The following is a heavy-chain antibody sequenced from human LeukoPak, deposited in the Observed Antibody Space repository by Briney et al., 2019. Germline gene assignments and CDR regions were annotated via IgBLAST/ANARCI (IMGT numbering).Heavy chain of an antibody. D-gene: IGHD2-15*01. CDR1: GFTLSSYE. V-gene: IGHV3-48*03. CDR3: VRGTDIYCSGGSCYDWFDP. Sequence: TGGSLRLSCAASGFTLSSYEMNWVRLAPGKGLEWISYISRTGNSIYYADSVKGRFTISRDSAKNSLYLQMNSLRAEDTAVYYCVRGTDIYCSGGSCYDWFDPWGQGTLVTVSS. J-gene: IGHJ5*02. CDR2: ISRTGNSI.